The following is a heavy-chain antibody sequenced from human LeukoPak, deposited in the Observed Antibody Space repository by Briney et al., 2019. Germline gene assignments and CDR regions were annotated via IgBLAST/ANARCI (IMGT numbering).Heavy chain of an antibody. Sequence: VASVKVSCKTSGYTFSDYYMHWVRQAPGKGLEWMGGFDPEDGETIYAQKFQGRVTMTEDTSTDTAYMELSSLRSEDTAVYYCATVSGIVATAFDYWGQGTLVTVSS. CDR3: ATVSGIVATAFDY. V-gene: IGHV1-24*01. CDR1: GYTFSDYY. D-gene: IGHD5-12*01. J-gene: IGHJ4*02. CDR2: FDPEDGET.